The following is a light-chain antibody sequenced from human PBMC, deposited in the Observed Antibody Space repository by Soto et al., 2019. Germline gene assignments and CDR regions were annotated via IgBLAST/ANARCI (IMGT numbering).Light chain of an antibody. CDR1: SSNIGSNP. V-gene: IGLV1-44*01. J-gene: IGLJ1*01. Sequence: QSVLSQPPSASGTPGQTVTISCSGSSSNIGSNPVDWYQQLPGTAPKLLIYSNFQRPSGVPDRFSGSKSGTSASLAISGLQSEDEADYYCAAWDDTFYVFATGTKLTVL. CDR3: AAWDDTFYV. CDR2: SNF.